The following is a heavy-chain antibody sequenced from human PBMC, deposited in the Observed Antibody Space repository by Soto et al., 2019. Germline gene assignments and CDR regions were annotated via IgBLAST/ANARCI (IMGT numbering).Heavy chain of an antibody. CDR2: INHGGFT. V-gene: IGHV4-34*01. Sequence: SETLSLTCAVSAGSLRGHYWSWIRPSPEKGLAWIGEINHGGFTNYNPTLKSRVTISRDASKNQFSLRLSSMTAADSAVYFCARAAVKLGATLFDSWGQGTLVTVSS. CDR1: AGSLRGHY. J-gene: IGHJ4*02. D-gene: IGHD1-26*01. CDR3: ARAAVKLGATLFDS.